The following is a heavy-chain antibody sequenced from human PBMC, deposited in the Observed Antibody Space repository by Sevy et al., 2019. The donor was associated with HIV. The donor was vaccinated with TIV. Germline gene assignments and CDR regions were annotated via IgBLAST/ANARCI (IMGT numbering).Heavy chain of an antibody. CDR1: GFSFSDYG. D-gene: IGHD6-6*01. CDR3: AKDYARRFSTSSGYFDY. CDR2: IRYDGSNK. J-gene: IGHJ4*02. V-gene: IGHV3-30*02. Sequence: GGSLRLSCAASGFSFSDYGMHWVRQAPGKGLEWVTLIRYDGSNKYYADSVKGRFTISRDNSKNTLYLQMNSLRAEDTAVYYCAKDYARRFSTSSGYFDYWGQGTLVTVSS.